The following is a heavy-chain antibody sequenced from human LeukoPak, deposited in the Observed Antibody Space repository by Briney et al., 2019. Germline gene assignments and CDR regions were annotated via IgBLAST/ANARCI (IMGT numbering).Heavy chain of an antibody. CDR1: GDSITNDNHY. Sequence: SETLSLTCTVSGDSITNDNHYWSWLRQPAGKGLEWICRISATENTNYNPSLKSRVTISADTSKNQFSLRLSSVTAADTAVYYCTRKQWVEYYFDSWGQGTLVTVSS. CDR2: ISATENT. CDR3: TRKQWVEYYFDS. V-gene: IGHV4-61*02. D-gene: IGHD6-19*01. J-gene: IGHJ4*02.